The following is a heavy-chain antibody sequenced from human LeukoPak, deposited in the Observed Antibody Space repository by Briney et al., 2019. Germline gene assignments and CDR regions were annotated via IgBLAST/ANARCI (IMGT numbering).Heavy chain of an antibody. V-gene: IGHV1-2*06. CDR2: INPNSGGT. J-gene: IGHJ6*03. CDR3: AKDGPCSGGSCSHYYYYMDV. CDR1: GYTFTDYY. Sequence: ASVKVSCRASGYTFTDYYIHYVRQAPGLGLEWMGRINPNSGGTNYAQKFQGRVTMTRDTSISTACMELSRVRSDDTAVYYCAKDGPCSGGSCSHYYYYMDVWGKGTTVTVSS. D-gene: IGHD2-15*01.